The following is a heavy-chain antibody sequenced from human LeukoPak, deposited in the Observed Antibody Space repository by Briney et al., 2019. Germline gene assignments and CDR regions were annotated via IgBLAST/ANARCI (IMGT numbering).Heavy chain of an antibody. CDR3: ARTTIRNIAAAQGGGYYGMDV. CDR1: GGTFSSYA. CDR2: INPNSGGT. Sequence: GSSVKVSCKASGGTFSSYAISWVRQAPGQGLEWMGWINPNSGGTNYAQKFQGRVTMTRDTSISTAYMELSRLRSDDTAVYYCARTTIRNIAAAQGGGYYGMDVWGQGTTVTVSS. D-gene: IGHD6-25*01. V-gene: IGHV1-2*02. J-gene: IGHJ6*02.